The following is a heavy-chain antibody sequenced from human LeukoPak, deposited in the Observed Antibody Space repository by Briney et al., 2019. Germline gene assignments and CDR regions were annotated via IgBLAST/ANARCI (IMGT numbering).Heavy chain of an antibody. Sequence: GASVKVSCKASGYTFTSYAISWVRQAPGQGLEWTGGIIPIFGTANYAQKFQGRVTITADESTSTAYMELSSLRSEDTAVYYCAVRWELLHAFDIWGQGTMVTVSS. CDR1: GYTFTSYA. J-gene: IGHJ3*02. CDR2: IIPIFGTA. CDR3: AVRWELLHAFDI. V-gene: IGHV1-69*13. D-gene: IGHD1-26*01.